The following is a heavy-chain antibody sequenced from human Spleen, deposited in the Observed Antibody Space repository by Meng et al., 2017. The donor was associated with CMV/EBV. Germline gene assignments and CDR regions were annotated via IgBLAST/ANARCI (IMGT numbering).Heavy chain of an antibody. D-gene: IGHD6-13*01. V-gene: IGHV4-61*01. Sequence: GSLRLSCTVSGGSVSSGSYYWSWIRQPPGKGLEWIGYIYYSGSTNYNPSLKSRVTISVDTSKNQFSLRLSSVTAADTAVYYCARPRRQQLVSFDYWGQGTLVTVSS. J-gene: IGHJ4*02. CDR2: IYYSGST. CDR1: GGSVSSGSYY. CDR3: ARPRRQQLVSFDY.